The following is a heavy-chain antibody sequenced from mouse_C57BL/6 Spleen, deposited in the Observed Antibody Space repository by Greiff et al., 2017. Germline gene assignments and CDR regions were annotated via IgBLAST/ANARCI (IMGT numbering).Heavy chain of an antibody. CDR2: IDPSDSYT. CDR3: ARMLLSHFDY. J-gene: IGHJ2*01. CDR1: GYTFTSYW. V-gene: IGHV1-50*01. Sequence: QVQLQQSGAELVKPGASVKLSCKASGYTFTSYWMQWVKQRPGQGLEWIGEIDPSDSYTNYNGKFKGKATLTADKSSSTAYMQLSSPTSEDSAVYFCARMLLSHFDYWGQGTTLTVSS. D-gene: IGHD1-1*01.